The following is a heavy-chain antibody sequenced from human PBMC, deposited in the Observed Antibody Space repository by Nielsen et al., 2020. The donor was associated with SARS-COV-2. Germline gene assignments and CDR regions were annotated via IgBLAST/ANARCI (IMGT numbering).Heavy chain of an antibody. Sequence: GESLKISCAASGFTFSTYSMNWVRQTPEKGLEWLSYISTSSKTIYFADSVKGRFTISRDNDKSSLFLQMDSLRAEDSAVYYCARVATGDLADYWGQGTLVTVSS. CDR1: GFTFSTYS. J-gene: IGHJ4*02. CDR3: ARVATGDLADY. D-gene: IGHD3-10*01. V-gene: IGHV3-48*01. CDR2: ISTSSKTI.